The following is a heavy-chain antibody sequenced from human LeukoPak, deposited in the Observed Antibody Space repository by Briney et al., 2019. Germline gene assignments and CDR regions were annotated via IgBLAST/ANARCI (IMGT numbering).Heavy chain of an antibody. Sequence: PGGSLRLSCAAAGFTFSSYSMNWVRQAPGKVLEWISYITTSGSPIYYADSVKGRFTIVRDNAKSSLYLQTESLRVEDTAIYYCARGFQWLEKWGQGTLVTVSS. CDR3: ARGFQWLEK. D-gene: IGHD6-19*01. V-gene: IGHV3-48*01. J-gene: IGHJ4*02. CDR2: ITTSGSPI. CDR1: GFTFSSYS.